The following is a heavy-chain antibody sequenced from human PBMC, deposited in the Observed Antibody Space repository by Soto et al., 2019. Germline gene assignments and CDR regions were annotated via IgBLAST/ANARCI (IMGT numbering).Heavy chain of an antibody. CDR1: GGTFSSYT. V-gene: IGHV1-69*02. D-gene: IGHD3-10*01. CDR3: ASILITMARIDAFDI. Sequence: QVQLVQSGAEVKKPGSSVKVSCKASGGTFSSYTISWVRQAPGQGLEWMGRIIPILGIANYAQKFQGRVTITADKSTSTAYMELSSLRSEDTAVYYCASILITMARIDAFDIWGQGTMVTVSS. CDR2: IIPILGIA. J-gene: IGHJ3*02.